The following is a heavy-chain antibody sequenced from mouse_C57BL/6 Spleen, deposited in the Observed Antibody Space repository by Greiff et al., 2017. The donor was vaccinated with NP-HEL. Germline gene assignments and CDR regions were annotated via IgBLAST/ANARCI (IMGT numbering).Heavy chain of an antibody. D-gene: IGHD1-2*01. J-gene: IGHJ4*01. Sequence: QVQLQQPGAELVMPGASVKLSCKASGYTFTSYWMHWVKQRPGQGLEWIGEIDPSDSYTNYNQKFKGKSTLTVDKSSSTAYMQLSSLTSEDSAVYYCARSAGYAMDYWGQGTSVTVSS. CDR2: IDPSDSYT. CDR3: ARSAGYAMDY. V-gene: IGHV1-69*01. CDR1: GYTFTSYW.